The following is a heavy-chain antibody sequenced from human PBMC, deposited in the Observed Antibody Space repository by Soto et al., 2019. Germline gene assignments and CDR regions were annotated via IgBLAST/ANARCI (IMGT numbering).Heavy chain of an antibody. CDR3: ARDNSSSWYFMGYYFDY. CDR1: GYTFTSYG. V-gene: IGHV1-18*01. J-gene: IGHJ4*02. Sequence: ASVKVSCKASGYTFTSYGISWVRQAPGQGLEWMGWISAYNGNTNYAQKLQGRVTMTTDTSTGTAYMELRSLRSDDTAVYYCARDNSSSWYFMGYYFDYWGQGTLVTVSS. D-gene: IGHD6-13*01. CDR2: ISAYNGNT.